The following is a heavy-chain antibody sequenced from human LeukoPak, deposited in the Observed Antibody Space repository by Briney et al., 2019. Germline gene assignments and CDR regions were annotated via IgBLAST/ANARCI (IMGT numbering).Heavy chain of an antibody. V-gene: IGHV3-74*01. D-gene: IGHD3-3*01. J-gene: IGHJ4*02. CDR1: GFTFSSYW. Sequence: GGSLRLSCAASGFTFSSYWMHWVRQAPGKGLVWVSRINSDGSSTNYADSVKCRFTISRDNAKNTLYLQMNSLRAEDTAVYYCARGMGEWLLSYYFDYWGQGTLVTVSS. CDR2: INSDGSST. CDR3: ARGMGEWLLSYYFDY.